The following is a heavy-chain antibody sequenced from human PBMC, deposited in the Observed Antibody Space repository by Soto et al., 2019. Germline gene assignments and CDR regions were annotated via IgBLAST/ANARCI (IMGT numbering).Heavy chain of an antibody. CDR3: AREGRIAAAGRKKYYYGMDV. Sequence: GGSLRLSCAASGFTFSSYSMNWVRQAPGKGLEWVSYISSSSSTIYYADSVKGRFTISRDNAKNSLYLQMNSLRDEDTAVYYCAREGRIAAAGRKKYYYGMDVWGQGTTVTVSS. CDR2: ISSSSSTI. CDR1: GFTFSSYS. D-gene: IGHD6-13*01. V-gene: IGHV3-48*02. J-gene: IGHJ6*02.